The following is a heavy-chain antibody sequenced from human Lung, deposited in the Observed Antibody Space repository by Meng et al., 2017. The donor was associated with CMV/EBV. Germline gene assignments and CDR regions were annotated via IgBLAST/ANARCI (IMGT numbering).Heavy chain of an antibody. V-gene: IGHV3-13*01. CDR1: GITFSTYD. J-gene: IGHJ4*02. CDR3: ARARSPTHFDY. Sequence: SCTASGITFSTYDFHWVRQPTGKGLEWVSSIGTVGDTYSIGSVKGRFIISREDAKNSVYLQMNGLRDGDTGLYYCARARSPTHFDYWGQGALVTVSS. CDR2: IGTVGDT.